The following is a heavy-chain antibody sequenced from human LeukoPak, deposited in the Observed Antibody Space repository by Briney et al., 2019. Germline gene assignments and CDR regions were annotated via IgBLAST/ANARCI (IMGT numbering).Heavy chain of an antibody. V-gene: IGHV3-21*01. Sequence: GGSLGLSCAASGFTFSSYSMNWVRQAPGKGLEWVSSISSSSSYIYYADSVKGRFTISRDNAKNSLYLQMNSLRAEDTAVYYCARESLGSNDAFDIWGQGTMVTVSS. CDR3: ARESLGSNDAFDI. CDR2: ISSSSSYI. J-gene: IGHJ3*02. CDR1: GFTFSSYS. D-gene: IGHD3-10*01.